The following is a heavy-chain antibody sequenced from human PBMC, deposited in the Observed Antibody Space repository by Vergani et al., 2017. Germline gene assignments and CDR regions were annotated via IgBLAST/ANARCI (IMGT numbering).Heavy chain of an antibody. CDR3: ARLPQVRYFDKNDGFDI. CDR1: AYSFSSYW. V-gene: IGHV5-51*03. J-gene: IGHJ3*02. Sequence: EVQLVQSGAEVKKSGESLKISCKGSAYSFSSYWIGWVRQMPEKGLEWMGIIYPGDSDTRYSPSFQGQVTISADKSISTTYLQWCSLKASDTGMYYCARLPQVRYFDKNDGFDIGGQGTMVTVSS. D-gene: IGHD3-9*01. CDR2: IYPGDSDT.